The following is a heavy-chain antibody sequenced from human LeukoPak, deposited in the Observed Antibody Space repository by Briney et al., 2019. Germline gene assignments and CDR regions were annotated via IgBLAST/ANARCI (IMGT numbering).Heavy chain of an antibody. J-gene: IGHJ6*04. Sequence: GGSLRLSCAASGFTLRSYAMSWVRQAPGKGLEWVSYISSSGSTIYYADSVKGRFTISRDNAKNSLYLQMNSLRAEDTAVYYCAELGITMIGGVWGKGTTVTISS. V-gene: IGHV3-48*03. CDR1: GFTLRSYA. CDR3: AELGITMIGGV. CDR2: ISSSGSTI. D-gene: IGHD3-10*02.